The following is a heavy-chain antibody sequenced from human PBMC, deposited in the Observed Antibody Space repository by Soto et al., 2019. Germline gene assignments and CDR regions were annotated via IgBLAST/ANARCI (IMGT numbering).Heavy chain of an antibody. J-gene: IGHJ4*02. Sequence: QVQLQESGPGLVKPSETLSLTCTVSGGSISSYYWSWIRQPPGKGLEWIGYIYYSGSTNYNPSLKSRVTISVDTSKNPSSLKLSSVTAADTAVYYCARVNTLERHPSPFDDWGQGTLVTVSS. D-gene: IGHD1-1*01. CDR1: GGSISSYY. V-gene: IGHV4-59*08. CDR2: IYYSGST. CDR3: ARVNTLERHPSPFDD.